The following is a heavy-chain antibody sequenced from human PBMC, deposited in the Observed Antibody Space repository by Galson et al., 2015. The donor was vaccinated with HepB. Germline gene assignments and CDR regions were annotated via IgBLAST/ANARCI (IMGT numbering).Heavy chain of an antibody. J-gene: IGHJ4*02. CDR3: ANLIAAAGHDY. CDR2: ISYDGSNK. D-gene: IGHD6-13*01. CDR1: GFTFSSYA. V-gene: IGHV3-30*04. Sequence: SLRLSCAASGFTFSSYAMHWVRQAPGKGLEWVAVISYDGSNKYYADSVKGRFTISRDNSKNTLYLQMNSLRAEDTAVYYCANLIAAAGHDYWGQGTLVTVSS.